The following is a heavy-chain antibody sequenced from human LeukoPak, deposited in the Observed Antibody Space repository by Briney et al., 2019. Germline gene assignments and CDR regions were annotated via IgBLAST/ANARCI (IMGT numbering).Heavy chain of an antibody. V-gene: IGHV3-48*03. D-gene: IGHD3-10*01. J-gene: IGHJ4*02. CDR1: GFTFSSYE. Sequence: PGGSLRLSCAASGFTFSSYEMNWVRQAPGKGLEWVSYISSSGSTIYYADSVKGRFTISRDNAKNSLYLQMNSLRAEDTAVYYCARDLGAYNYYGSGSYGYWGQGTLVTVSS. CDR3: ARDLGAYNYYGSGSYGY. CDR2: ISSSGSTI.